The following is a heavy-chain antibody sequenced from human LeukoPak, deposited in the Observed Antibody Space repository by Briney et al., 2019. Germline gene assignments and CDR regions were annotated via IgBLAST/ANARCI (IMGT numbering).Heavy chain of an antibody. CDR2: ISWNSGSI. D-gene: IGHD6-19*01. J-gene: IGHJ4*02. V-gene: IGHV3-9*01. CDR3: AKDKIAVAQLGYFDY. Sequence: QAGGSLRLSCAASGFTFDDYAMHWVRQAPGKGLEWVSGISWNSGSIGYADSVKGRFTISRDNAKNSLYLQMNSLRAEDTALYYCAKDKIAVAQLGYFDYWGQGTLVTVSS. CDR1: GFTFDDYA.